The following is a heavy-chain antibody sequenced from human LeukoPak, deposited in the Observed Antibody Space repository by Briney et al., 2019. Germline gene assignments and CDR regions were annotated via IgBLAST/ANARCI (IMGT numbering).Heavy chain of an antibody. CDR3: AKCSGWFVRGKDYYYYYMDV. V-gene: IGHV3-23*01. CDR2: VSTTGGST. D-gene: IGHD6-19*01. J-gene: IGHJ6*03. Sequence: GGSLRLSCAASGFIFTNYWIYWVRQAPGKGLEWVSTVSTTGGSTYYADSVKGRFTISRDSSKDTLYLQMNSLRAEDTAVYYCAKCSGWFVRGKDYYYYYMDVWGKGTTVTVSS. CDR1: GFIFTNYW.